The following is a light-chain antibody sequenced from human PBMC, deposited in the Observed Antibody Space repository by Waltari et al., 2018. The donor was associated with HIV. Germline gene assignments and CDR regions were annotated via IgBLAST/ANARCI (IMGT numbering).Light chain of an antibody. CDR1: KIGAKH. CDR3: QVFENSRDQA. V-gene: IGLV3-21*01. J-gene: IGLJ1*01. Sequence: YVLTQPPSVSVAPGKTATITCGGNKIGAKHVHWYQQKSGQAPVLFIYDDKSRPSGIPARISGSNSGGTATLTISGVEVGDEAEYYCQVFENSRDQAFGTGTKVTVL. CDR2: DDK.